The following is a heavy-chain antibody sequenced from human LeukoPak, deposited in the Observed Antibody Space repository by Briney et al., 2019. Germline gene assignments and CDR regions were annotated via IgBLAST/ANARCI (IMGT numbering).Heavy chain of an antibody. CDR1: GYTLTSYF. CDR2: INPSGGST. CDR3: ARDQDWNYAFDI. D-gene: IGHD1-7*01. Sequence: ASVKVSCKASGYTLTSYFIHWVRHAHGQGLERMGIINPSGGSTSYAQKFQGRVTMTRDTSTSTVYMELSSLRSEDTAVYYCARDQDWNYAFDIWGQGTMVTVSS. J-gene: IGHJ3*02. V-gene: IGHV1-46*01.